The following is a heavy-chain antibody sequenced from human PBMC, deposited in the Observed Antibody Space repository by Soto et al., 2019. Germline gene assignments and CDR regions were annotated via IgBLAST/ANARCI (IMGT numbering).Heavy chain of an antibody. J-gene: IGHJ5*02. V-gene: IGHV3-30*18. CDR2: ISHDGSVT. CDR3: AKDWGSISSYNWFDP. CDR1: GFTFSTSG. Sequence: QVQMVESGGGVVQPGTSLRLSCATSGFTFSTSGMHWVRQAPGKGLEWVAMISHDGSVTYYTDSVQGRFTISRDTPKNTLYLQMNSLREEDTAIYYCAKDWGSISSYNWFDPWCQGTRVTV. D-gene: IGHD6-13*01.